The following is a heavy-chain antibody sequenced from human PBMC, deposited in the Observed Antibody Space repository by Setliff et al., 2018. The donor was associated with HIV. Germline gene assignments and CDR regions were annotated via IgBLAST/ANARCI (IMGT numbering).Heavy chain of an antibody. Sequence: SETLSLTCTVSGGSVDGYYWSWIRQPAGEGLEWIGRMYAAGWSNYNPSLESRVTMSVDRSKDQFSLRLSSVTAADTAVYYCARDQKGYSYGYFDSWGQGTLVTVS. D-gene: IGHD5-18*01. J-gene: IGHJ4*02. CDR1: GGSVDGYY. CDR2: MYAAGWS. CDR3: ARDQKGYSYGYFDS. V-gene: IGHV4-4*07.